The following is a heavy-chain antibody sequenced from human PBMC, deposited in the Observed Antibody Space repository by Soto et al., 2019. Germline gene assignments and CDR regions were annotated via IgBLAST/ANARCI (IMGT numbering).Heavy chain of an antibody. CDR2: IRSKVYGGTT. CDR1: GCTFGDYA. J-gene: IGHJ6*02. Sequence: GGSLRLSCIASGCTFGDYAMSWFRQAPGKGLEWVGFIRSKVYGGTTEYAASVKGRFTISRDDSISIAYLQMNSLKTEDTAVYYCTSTIFGVVIPGGYYYGMDVWGQGTTVTVSS. D-gene: IGHD3-3*01. V-gene: IGHV3-49*03. CDR3: TSTIFGVVIPGGYYYGMDV.